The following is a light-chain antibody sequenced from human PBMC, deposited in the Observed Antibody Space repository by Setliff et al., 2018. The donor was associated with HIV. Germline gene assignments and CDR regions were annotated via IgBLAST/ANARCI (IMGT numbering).Light chain of an antibody. V-gene: IGLV2-23*02. J-gene: IGLJ2*01. Sequence: QSALTQPASVSGSPGQSITISCTGSSSDIGDYESVSWYQQHPGEVPKLMIYDVTKRPSGVSNRFSASKSGNTASLTISGLQAEDEAHYYCCSYAGGDTWIFGGGTQRTVL. CDR1: SSDIGDYES. CDR3: CSYAGGDTWI. CDR2: DVT.